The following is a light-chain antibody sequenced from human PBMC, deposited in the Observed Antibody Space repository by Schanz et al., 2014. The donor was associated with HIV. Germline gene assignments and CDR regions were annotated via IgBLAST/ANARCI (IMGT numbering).Light chain of an antibody. CDR3: CSFAGTIWV. CDR2: DVS. V-gene: IGLV2-14*03. J-gene: IGLJ3*02. Sequence: QSALTQPASVSGSPGQSITISCTGVSSDTDGYYSVSWYQHHPAKPPKLIIYDVSNRPSGVSSRFSGSKSGNTASLTISGLQAEDEADYYCCSFAGTIWVFGGGTKVTVL. CDR1: SSDTDGYYS.